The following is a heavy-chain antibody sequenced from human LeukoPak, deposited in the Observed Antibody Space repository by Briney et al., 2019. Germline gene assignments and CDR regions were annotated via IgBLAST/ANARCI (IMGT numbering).Heavy chain of an antibody. V-gene: IGHV4-34*01. CDR3: VRDPTYYSSGWYGNWFDP. J-gene: IGHJ5*02. Sequence: SETLSLTCAVYGGSFSGYYWSWIRQPPGKGLEGIGEINHSGSTNYNPSLKSRVTISLDTSKNQFSLKLSSVAAADTAVYYCVRDPTYYSSGWYGNWFDPWGQGTLVTVSS. D-gene: IGHD6-19*01. CDR1: GGSFSGYY. CDR2: INHSGST.